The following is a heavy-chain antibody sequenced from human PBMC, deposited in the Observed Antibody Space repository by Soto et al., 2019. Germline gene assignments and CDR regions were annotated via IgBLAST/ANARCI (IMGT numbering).Heavy chain of an antibody. D-gene: IGHD6-19*01. Sequence: SGPTLVKPTQTLTLTCTFSGFSLSTSGVGVGWIRQPPGKALEWLALIYWDDDKRYSPSLKSRLTITKDTSKNQVVLTMTNMDPVDTATYYCAHSRRDTRNTYSSGWFFDYWGQGTLVTVSS. CDR2: IYWDDDK. V-gene: IGHV2-5*02. CDR1: GFSLSTSGVG. CDR3: AHSRRDTRNTYSSGWFFDY. J-gene: IGHJ4*02.